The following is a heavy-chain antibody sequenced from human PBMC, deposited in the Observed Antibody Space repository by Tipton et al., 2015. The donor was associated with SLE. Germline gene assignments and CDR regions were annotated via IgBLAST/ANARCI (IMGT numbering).Heavy chain of an antibody. CDR2: INSDGSST. V-gene: IGHV3-74*01. J-gene: IGHJ5*02. CDR1: GFTFSSYW. Sequence: SLRLSCAASGFTFSSYWLHWVRQAPGKGLVWVSRINSDGSSTSYADSVKGRFTNSRDNAKNTLYLQMNSLRAEDTAVYYCARLPRGGWFDPWGQGTLVTVSS. D-gene: IGHD3-10*01. CDR3: ARLPRGGWFDP.